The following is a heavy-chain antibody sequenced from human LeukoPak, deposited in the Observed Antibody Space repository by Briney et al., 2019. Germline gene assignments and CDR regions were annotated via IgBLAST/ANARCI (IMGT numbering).Heavy chain of an antibody. J-gene: IGHJ6*02. CDR3: AKRLGYCSSTSCYYYYGMDV. CDR2: ISYDGSNK. CDR1: GFTFSSYA. Sequence: GRSLRLSCAASGFTFSSYAMHWVRQAPGKGLEWVAVISYDGSNKYYADSVKGRFTISRDNSKNTLYLQMNSLRAEDTAVYYCAKRLGYCSSTSCYYYYGMDVWGQGTTVTVAS. V-gene: IGHV3-30*04. D-gene: IGHD2-2*01.